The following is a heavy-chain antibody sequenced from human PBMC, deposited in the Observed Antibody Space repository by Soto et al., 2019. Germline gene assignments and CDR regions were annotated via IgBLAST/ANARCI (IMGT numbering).Heavy chain of an antibody. D-gene: IGHD3-9*01. V-gene: IGHV1-69*02. CDR3: ARGGTSYYDILTGYYGEDAFDI. CDR2: SIPIRGIA. Sequence: QVQLVQSGAEVKKPGSSVKVSCRASGGTFSTYTISWVRQAPGQGLEWMGRSIPIRGIANYAQKFQGRVTIHPHKSTSTAYMELSRLRSEDTAVYYCARGGTSYYDILTGYYGEDAFDIWGQGTMVTVSS. CDR1: GGTFSTYT. J-gene: IGHJ3*02.